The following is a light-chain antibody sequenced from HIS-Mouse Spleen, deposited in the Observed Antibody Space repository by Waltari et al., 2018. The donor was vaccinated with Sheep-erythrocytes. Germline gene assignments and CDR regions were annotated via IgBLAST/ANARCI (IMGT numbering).Light chain of an antibody. V-gene: IGLV2-11*01. J-gene: IGLJ3*02. CDR2: DVS. CDR1: TSDVGGYNY. CDR3: CSYAGSYTFWV. Sequence: QSALTQPRPVSGSPGQSVTLSCTGTTSDVGGYNYVPWYQQHPGNAPKLMIYDVSKRPSVVPDRFSGSKSGNTASLTISGLQAEDEADYYCCSYAGSYTFWVFGGGTKLTVL.